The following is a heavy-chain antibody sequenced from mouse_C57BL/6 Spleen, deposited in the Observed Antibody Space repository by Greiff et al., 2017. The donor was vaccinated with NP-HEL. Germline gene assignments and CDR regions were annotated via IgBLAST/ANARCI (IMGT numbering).Heavy chain of an antibody. CDR3: AREGSGWYFDV. CDR2: IDPSDSYT. D-gene: IGHD1-1*01. J-gene: IGHJ1*03. Sequence: QVQLKESGAELVRPGTSVKLSCKASGYTFTSYWMHWVKQRPGQGLEWIGVIDPSDSYTNYNQKFKGKATLTVDTSSSTAYMQLSSLTSEDSAVYYCAREGSGWYFDVWGTRTTVTVSS. V-gene: IGHV1-59*01. CDR1: GYTFTSYW.